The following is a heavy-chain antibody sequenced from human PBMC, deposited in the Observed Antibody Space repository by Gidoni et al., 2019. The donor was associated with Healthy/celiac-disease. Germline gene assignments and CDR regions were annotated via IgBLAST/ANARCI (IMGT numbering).Heavy chain of an antibody. Sequence: EVQLVESGGGMAKPGGSLRLSGAAPGFTFTSHRMNWVRQAPGQGLECVSSISSSSSYIYYADSVKGRFTISRDNAKNSLYLQMNSLRAEDTAVYYCARVFVVYYYDSSGGDGMDVWGQGTTVTVSS. CDR3: ARVFVVYYYDSSGGDGMDV. CDR2: ISSSSSYI. D-gene: IGHD3-22*01. V-gene: IGHV3-21*01. CDR1: GFTFTSHR. J-gene: IGHJ6*02.